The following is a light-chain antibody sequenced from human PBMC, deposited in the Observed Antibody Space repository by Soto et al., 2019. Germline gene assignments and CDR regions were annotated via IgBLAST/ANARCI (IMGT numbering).Light chain of an antibody. J-gene: IGKJ4*01. V-gene: IGKV1-13*02. CDR3: LLFNTYPQA. CDR2: DAS. Sequence: AIQLTQSPSSLSASIGDRVTITCRARQGLGSALAWYQQAPGKPPKLLIFDASTLENGVPSRFSGGGSGTDFTLTISSLQPEDFATYYCLLFNTYPQAFGGGTKVEIK. CDR1: QGLGSA.